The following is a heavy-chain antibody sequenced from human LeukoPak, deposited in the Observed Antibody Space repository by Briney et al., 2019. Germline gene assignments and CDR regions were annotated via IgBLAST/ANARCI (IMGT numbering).Heavy chain of an antibody. CDR3: AMDSSGYLDQ. J-gene: IGHJ4*02. V-gene: IGHV1-18*01. CDR1: GYTFTTYG. CDR2: ISAYNGNT. D-gene: IGHD3-22*01. Sequence: ASVKVSCKASGYTFTTYGLNWVRQAPGQGPEWMGWISAYNGNTKYAQRFQGRLTVTTDTSTTTAYMELRSLRSDDTAVYYCAMDSSGYLDQWGQGTLVTVSS.